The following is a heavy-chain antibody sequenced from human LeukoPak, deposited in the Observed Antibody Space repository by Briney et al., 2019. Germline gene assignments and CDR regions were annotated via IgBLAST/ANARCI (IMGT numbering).Heavy chain of an antibody. D-gene: IGHD3-3*01. J-gene: IGHJ6*02. CDR1: GYTFTSYA. CDR2: INTNTGNP. CDR3: ARAYYDFWSGRMDV. V-gene: IGHV7-4-1*02. Sequence: ASVKVSCKASGYTFTSYAMNWVRQAPGQGLEWMGWINTNTGNPTYAQGFTGRFVFSLDTSGSTAYLQISSLKAEDTAVYYCARAYYDFWSGRMDVWGQGTTVTVSS.